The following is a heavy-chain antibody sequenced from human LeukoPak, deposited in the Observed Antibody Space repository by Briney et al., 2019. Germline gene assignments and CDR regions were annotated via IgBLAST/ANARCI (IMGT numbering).Heavy chain of an antibody. Sequence: GASVKVSCKASGYTFTSYYMHWVRQAPGQGLEWMGIINPSGGSTSYAQKFQGRVTMTRDTSTSTVYMELSSLRSEDTAVYYCARGGGIAAAGTGGHFDYWGQGTLVTVSS. CDR1: GYTFTSYY. D-gene: IGHD6-13*01. V-gene: IGHV1-46*01. CDR2: INPSGGST. J-gene: IGHJ4*02. CDR3: ARGGGIAAAGTGGHFDY.